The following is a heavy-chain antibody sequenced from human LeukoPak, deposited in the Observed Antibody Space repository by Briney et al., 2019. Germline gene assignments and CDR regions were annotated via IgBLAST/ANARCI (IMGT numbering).Heavy chain of an antibody. Sequence: PGGSLRLSCAASGFTFTSYAMSWVRQAPGKGLEWVSSINGGGSTTYHADSVKGRFTISRDNSKNTLYLQMNSLRAEDMAVYYCAKDGAGVTADASDIWGQGTMVTVSS. D-gene: IGHD2-21*02. J-gene: IGHJ3*02. V-gene: IGHV3-23*01. CDR2: INGGGSTT. CDR3: AKDGAGVTADASDI. CDR1: GFTFTSYA.